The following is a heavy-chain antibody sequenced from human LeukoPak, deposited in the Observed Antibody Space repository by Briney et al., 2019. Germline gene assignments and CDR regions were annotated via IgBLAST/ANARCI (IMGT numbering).Heavy chain of an antibody. Sequence: PGRSLRLSCAASGFTFSSYGMHWVRQAPGKGLEWVAVIRYDGSNKYYADSVKGRFTISRDNSKNTLYLQMNSLRAEDTAVYYCARDAGYYGSAPQGYWGQGTLVTVSS. CDR1: GFTFSSYG. CDR2: IRYDGSNK. CDR3: ARDAGYYGSAPQGY. D-gene: IGHD3-10*01. J-gene: IGHJ4*02. V-gene: IGHV3-33*01.